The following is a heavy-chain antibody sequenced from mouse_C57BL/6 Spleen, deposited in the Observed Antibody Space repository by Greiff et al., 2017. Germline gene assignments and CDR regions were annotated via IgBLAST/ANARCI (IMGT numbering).Heavy chain of an antibody. CDR1: GFTFSDYY. CDR3: ARHGRYGYFDV. V-gene: IGHV5-12*01. CDR2: ISNGGGST. D-gene: IGHD1-1*01. J-gene: IGHJ1*03. Sequence: EVKLMESGGGLVQPGGSLKLSCAASGFTFSDYYMYWVRQTPEKRLEWVAYISNGGGSTYYPDPVKGRFTISRDSAKNTLYLQMSRLKSEDTAMYYCARHGRYGYFDVWGTGTTVTVSS.